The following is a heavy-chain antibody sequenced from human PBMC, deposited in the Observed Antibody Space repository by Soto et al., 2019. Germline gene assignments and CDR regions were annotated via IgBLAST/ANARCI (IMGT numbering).Heavy chain of an antibody. CDR2: IWYDGSNK. V-gene: IGHV3-33*01. CDR3: ARWGIAAGDY. Sequence: QVQLVESGGGVVQPGRSLRLSCAASGFTFSSYGMHWVRQAPGKGLEWVAVIWYDGSNKYYAESVKGQFTISRDNSKNTLYLQMKSLRAEDTAVYYCARWGIAAGDYWGQGTLVTVSS. J-gene: IGHJ4*02. CDR1: GFTFSSYG. D-gene: IGHD6-13*01.